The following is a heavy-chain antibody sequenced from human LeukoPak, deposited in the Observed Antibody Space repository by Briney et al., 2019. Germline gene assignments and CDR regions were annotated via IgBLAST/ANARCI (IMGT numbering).Heavy chain of an antibody. CDR1: GFTFSSYG. D-gene: IGHD2-2*01. V-gene: IGHV3-30*02. Sequence: GGSLRLPCAASGFTFSSYGMHWVRQAPGKGLEWVAFIRYDGSNKYYADSVKGRFTTSRGNSKNTLYLQMNSLRAEDTAVYYCAKDFGSSTSHAYSYYYYMDVWGKGTTVTISS. CDR3: AKDFGSSTSHAYSYYYYMDV. CDR2: IRYDGSNK. J-gene: IGHJ6*03.